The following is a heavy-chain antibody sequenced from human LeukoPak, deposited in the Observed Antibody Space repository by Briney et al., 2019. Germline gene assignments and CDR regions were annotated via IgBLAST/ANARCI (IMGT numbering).Heavy chain of an antibody. CDR2: ISGPGGST. V-gene: IGHV3-23*01. D-gene: IGHD3-9*01. J-gene: IGHJ4*02. CDR1: GFTFSSYA. CDR3: AKDDDILTSYLDH. Sequence: GESLKISCAASGFTFSSYAMSWVRQAPGKGLEWVSAISGPGGSTYYGDSVEGRFTISRDNSKNTLFLQMNSLRAEDTALYYCAKDDDILTSYLDHWGQGTLVTVSS.